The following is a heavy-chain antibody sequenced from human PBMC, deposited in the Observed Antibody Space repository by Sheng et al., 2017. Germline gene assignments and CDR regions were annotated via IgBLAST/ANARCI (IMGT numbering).Heavy chain of an antibody. J-gene: IGHJ6*02. D-gene: IGHD6-19*01. CDR3: TRPFLYSSGFYGMDV. Sequence: GSAMHWVRQASGKGLEWVGRIRSKANSYATAYAASVKGRFTISRDDSKNTAYLQMNSLKTEDTAVYYCTRPFLYSSGFYGMDVWGQGTTVTVSS. V-gene: IGHV3-73*01. CDR1: GSA. CDR2: IRSKANSYAT.